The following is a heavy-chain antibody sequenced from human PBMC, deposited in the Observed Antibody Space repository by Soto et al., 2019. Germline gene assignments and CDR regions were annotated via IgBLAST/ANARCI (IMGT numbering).Heavy chain of an antibody. J-gene: IGHJ4*02. D-gene: IGHD3-22*01. V-gene: IGHV4-34*01. CDR2: INHIGGT. Sequence: PSETLSLTCGVSGGSFSGYFWTWIRQAPGKGLEWIGEINHIGGTNYNPSLRSRLTISIDTSKKQFSLKLTSVTAADTALYFCARATQFYYDSSGYSKNFDFWGQGTLVTSPQ. CDR1: GGSFSGYF. CDR3: ARATQFYYDSSGYSKNFDF.